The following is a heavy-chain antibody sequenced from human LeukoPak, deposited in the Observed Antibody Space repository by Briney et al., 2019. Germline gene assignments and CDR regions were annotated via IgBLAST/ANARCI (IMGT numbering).Heavy chain of an antibody. CDR1: GGSFSGYY. CDR3: VSGGVGDRLAY. V-gene: IGHV4-34*01. Sequence: SETLSLTCAVYGGSFSGYYWTWIRQPPGKGLEWIGEINQSGSKNYNPSLKSRVTMSVDTSKGQFSLKLISVTAADTAVYYCVSGGVGDRLAYWGQGTLVTVSS. J-gene: IGHJ4*02. CDR2: INQSGSK. D-gene: IGHD3-10*01.